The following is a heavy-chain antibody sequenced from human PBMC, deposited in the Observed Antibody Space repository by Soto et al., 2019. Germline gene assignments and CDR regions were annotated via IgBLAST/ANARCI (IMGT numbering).Heavy chain of an antibody. CDR1: GGTFSSYT. CDR3: ARDLTGIAAAGTKNWFDP. CDR2: IIPILGIA. J-gene: IGHJ5*02. Sequence: ASVKVSCKASGGTFSSYTISWVRQAPGQGLEWMGRIIPILGIANYAQKFQGRVTITADKSTSTAYMELSSLRSEDTAVYYCARDLTGIAAAGTKNWFDPWGQGTLVTVSS. V-gene: IGHV1-69*04. D-gene: IGHD6-13*01.